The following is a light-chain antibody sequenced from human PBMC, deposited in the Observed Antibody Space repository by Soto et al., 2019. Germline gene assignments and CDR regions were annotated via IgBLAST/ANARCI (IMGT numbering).Light chain of an antibody. V-gene: IGKV1-6*01. CDR3: LQDNDFPVT. CDR1: QAIRSD. Sequence: AIQMTQSPSSLSASIGDRVTITCRASQAIRSDLGWSQQKPGKAPKVLLYTASTLQTGVPSRFSGSGSGTDFTLTISSLQPEDFATYDCLQDNDFPVTFGGGTKVE. CDR2: TAS. J-gene: IGKJ4*02.